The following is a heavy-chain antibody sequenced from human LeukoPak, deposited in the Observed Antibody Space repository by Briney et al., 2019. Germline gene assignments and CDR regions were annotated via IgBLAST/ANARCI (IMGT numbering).Heavy chain of an antibody. V-gene: IGHV1-18*01. D-gene: IGHD3-9*01. Sequence: ASVKVSCKASSYTYTSYGISWVRQAPGQGLEWMGWISAYNGNTNYAQKLQGRVTMTTDTSTSTAYMELRSLRSDDTAVYYCASSAGYDILTAYLLDYWGQGTLVTVSS. CDR1: SYTYTSYG. J-gene: IGHJ4*02. CDR3: ASSAGYDILTAYLLDY. CDR2: ISAYNGNT.